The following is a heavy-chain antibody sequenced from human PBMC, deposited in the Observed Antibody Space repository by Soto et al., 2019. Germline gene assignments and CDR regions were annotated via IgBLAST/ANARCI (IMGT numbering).Heavy chain of an antibody. D-gene: IGHD4-17*01. CDR3: ARDTARADYYYGMDV. V-gene: IGHV3-33*01. CDR1: GFTFSSYG. CDR2: IWYDGSNK. J-gene: IGHJ6*02. Sequence: GGSLRLSCAASGFTFSSYGMHWVRQAPGKGLEWVAVIWYDGSNKYYADSVKGRFTISRDNSKNTLYLQMNSLRAEDTAVYYCARDTARADYYYGMDVWGQGTTVTVSS.